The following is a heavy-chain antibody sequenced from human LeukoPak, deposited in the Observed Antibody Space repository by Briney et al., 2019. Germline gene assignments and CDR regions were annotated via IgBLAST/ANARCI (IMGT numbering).Heavy chain of an antibody. D-gene: IGHD3-22*01. CDR3: AKDVTYDSSGYYYAETRYFDY. J-gene: IGHJ4*02. CDR1: GFTFSSYA. CDR2: ISGSGGST. V-gene: IGHV3-23*01. Sequence: GGSLRLSCTASGFTFSSYAMSWVRQAPGKGLEWVSAISGSGGSTYYADSVNGRFTISRDNSKNTLYLQMSSLRAEDTAVYYCAKDVTYDSSGYYYAETRYFDYWGQGTLVTVSS.